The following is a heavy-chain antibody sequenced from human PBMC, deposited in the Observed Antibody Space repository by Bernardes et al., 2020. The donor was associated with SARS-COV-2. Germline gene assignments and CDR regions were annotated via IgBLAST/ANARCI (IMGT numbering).Heavy chain of an antibody. J-gene: IGHJ4*02. CDR1: GFTFSDYY. V-gene: IGHV3-11*06. Sequence: GGSLRLSCAASGFTFSDYYMSWIRQAPGKGLEWVSYISSSSSYTNYADSVKGRFTISRDNAKNSLYLQMNSLRAEDTAVYYCARGSYSGSYLYFDYWGQGTLVTVSS. CDR2: ISSSSSYT. CDR3: ARGSYSGSYLYFDY. D-gene: IGHD1-26*01.